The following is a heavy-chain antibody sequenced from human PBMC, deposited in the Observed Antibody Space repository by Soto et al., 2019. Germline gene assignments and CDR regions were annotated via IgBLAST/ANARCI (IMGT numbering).Heavy chain of an antibody. CDR3: SRPGIAVLHSNWFDP. CDR1: GFTFSSYA. Sequence: QVQLVESGGGVVQPGRSLRLSCAAAGFTFSSYAMHWVRQAPGKGLEWVAVISYDGSNKYYADSVKGRSTICRENSKNPLYQQMNSKTADETAVYYCSRPGIAVLHSNWFDPWGQGILGSVS. J-gene: IGHJ5*02. D-gene: IGHD6-19*01. V-gene: IGHV3-30-3*01. CDR2: ISYDGSNK.